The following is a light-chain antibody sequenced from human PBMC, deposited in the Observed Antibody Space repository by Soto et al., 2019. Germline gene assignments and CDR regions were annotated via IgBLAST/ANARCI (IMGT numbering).Light chain of an antibody. CDR3: QQYSSYSQFT. Sequence: DIPMTQSPSTLSASVGDRVTITCRASQSIKNWLAWYQQKPGEAPKLLIYKASTLESGVPSRFSGSGSGTEFALTISCLQPDDAASYYCQQYSSYSQFTFGPVTKVDIK. CDR1: QSIKNW. CDR2: KAS. J-gene: IGKJ3*01. V-gene: IGKV1-5*03.